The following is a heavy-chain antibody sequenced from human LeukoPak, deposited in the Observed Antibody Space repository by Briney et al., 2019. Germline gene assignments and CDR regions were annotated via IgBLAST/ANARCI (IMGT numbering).Heavy chain of an antibody. CDR1: GFTFSSYS. CDR3: ARDLAGSGYYLGPDY. J-gene: IGHJ4*02. V-gene: IGHV3-48*01. CDR2: ISSSSSTI. Sequence: PGGSLRLSCAASGFTFSSYSMNWVRQAPGKGLEWVSYISSSSSTIYYADSVKGRFTISRDNAKNSLYLQMNSLRAEDTAVYYCARDLAGSGYYLGPDYWGQGTLSPSPQ. D-gene: IGHD3-22*01.